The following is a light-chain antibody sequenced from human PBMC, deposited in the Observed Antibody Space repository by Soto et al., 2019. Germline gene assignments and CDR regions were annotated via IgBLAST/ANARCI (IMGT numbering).Light chain of an antibody. CDR1: QSISSY. Sequence: DIQMTQSPSSLSASVGDRVTITCRASQSISSYLNWYQQKPGKAPKLLIYAASSLQSGVPSRFSGSGSGTDFTLTISSLQPEDFATYYCQQSYSTTRTLGHGTKVDIK. CDR3: QQSYSTTRT. V-gene: IGKV1-39*01. J-gene: IGKJ1*01. CDR2: AAS.